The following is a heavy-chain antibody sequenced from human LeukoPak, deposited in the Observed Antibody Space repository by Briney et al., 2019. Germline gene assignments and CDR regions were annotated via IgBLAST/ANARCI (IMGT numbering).Heavy chain of an antibody. Sequence: ASVKVSCKASGYTFTSYAMHWVRQAPGQRLEWMGWINAGNGNTKYSQKFQGRVTIARDTSASTAYMELSSLRSEDTAVYYCARDRDSSSWYMNYWGQGTLVTVSS. V-gene: IGHV1-3*01. CDR3: ARDRDSSSWYMNY. J-gene: IGHJ4*02. CDR1: GYTFTSYA. D-gene: IGHD6-13*01. CDR2: INAGNGNT.